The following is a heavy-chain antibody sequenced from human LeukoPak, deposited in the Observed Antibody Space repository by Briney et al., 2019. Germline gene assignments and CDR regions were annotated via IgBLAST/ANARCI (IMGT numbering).Heavy chain of an antibody. Sequence: TGGSLRLSCAASGFTFSSYSMNWVRQAPGKGLEWVSYISSSSSTIYYADSVKGRFTISRDNAKNSLYLQMNSLRAEDTAVYYCAREQLWFGELFDYWGQGTLVTVSS. J-gene: IGHJ4*02. D-gene: IGHD3-10*01. CDR1: GFTFSSYS. V-gene: IGHV3-48*01. CDR3: AREQLWFGELFDY. CDR2: ISSSSSTI.